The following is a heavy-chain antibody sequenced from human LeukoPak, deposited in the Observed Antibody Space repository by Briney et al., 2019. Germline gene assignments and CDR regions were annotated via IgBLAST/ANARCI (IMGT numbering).Heavy chain of an antibody. Sequence: GESLKISCKASGYSFTTYWIGWVRQMPVKGLEWMGIIYPGDSDTRYSPSFQGQVTISADKSISTAYLQWSSLKASDTAMYYCARRRDLYSGSYYPFDYWGQGTLVTVSS. D-gene: IGHD1-26*01. CDR2: IYPGDSDT. V-gene: IGHV5-51*01. CDR1: GYSFTTYW. J-gene: IGHJ4*02. CDR3: ARRRDLYSGSYYPFDY.